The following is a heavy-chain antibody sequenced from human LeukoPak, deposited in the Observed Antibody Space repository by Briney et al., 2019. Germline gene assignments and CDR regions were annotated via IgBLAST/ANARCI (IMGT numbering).Heavy chain of an antibody. D-gene: IGHD5-18*01. V-gene: IGHV4-59*11. CDR2: IYYSGST. J-gene: IGHJ6*03. Sequence: SETLSLTCTVSGGSISSHYWSWIRQPPGKGLEWIAYIYYSGSTNYNPSLKSRVTVSVDTSRNHFSLKLSSVPAADTAVYYCARSAGYSFGSYYMGVWGKGTTVTVSS. CDR1: GGSISSHY. CDR3: ARSAGYSFGSYYMGV.